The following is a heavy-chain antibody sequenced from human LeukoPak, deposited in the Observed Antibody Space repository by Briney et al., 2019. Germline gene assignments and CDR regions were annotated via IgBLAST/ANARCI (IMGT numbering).Heavy chain of an antibody. CDR1: GGTFSSYA. J-gene: IGHJ4*02. V-gene: IGHV1-69*13. D-gene: IGHD3-22*01. CDR3: AATPYYYDSSGYYPFDY. CDR2: IIPIFGTA. Sequence: ASVKVSCKASGGTFSSYAISWVRQAPGQGLEWMGGIIPIFGTANYAQKFQGRVTITADESTSTAYMELSSLRSEDTAVYYCAATPYYYDSSGYYPFDYWGQGTLVTVSS.